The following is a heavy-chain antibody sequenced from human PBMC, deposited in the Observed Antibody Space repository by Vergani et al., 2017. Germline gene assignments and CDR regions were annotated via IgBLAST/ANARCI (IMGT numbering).Heavy chain of an antibody. D-gene: IGHD4-17*01. J-gene: IGHJ4*02. V-gene: IGHV3-33*01. CDR2: IWYDGSNK. Sequence: QVQLVESGGGLVKPGGSLRLSCAASGFTFSSYGMHWVRQAPGKGLEWVAVIWYDGSNKYYADSVKGRFTISRDNSKNTLYLQMNSLRAEDTAVYYCARDTYGDPFDYWGQGTLVTVSS. CDR3: ARDTYGDPFDY. CDR1: GFTFSSYG.